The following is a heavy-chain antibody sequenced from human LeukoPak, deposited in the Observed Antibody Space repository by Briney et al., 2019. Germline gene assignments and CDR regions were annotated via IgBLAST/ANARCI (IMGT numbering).Heavy chain of an antibody. Sequence: GASVKVSCKAPGYTFTNYAIHWVRQAPGQRLEWMGWISGGSGNTQYSQKLQGRVTITRDTSASTAYMELSSLISEDTALYYCARDYGYSLLFYWGQGTLVSVSS. D-gene: IGHD5-12*01. J-gene: IGHJ4*02. CDR1: GYTFTNYA. CDR2: ISGGSGNT. CDR3: ARDYGYSLLFY. V-gene: IGHV1-3*01.